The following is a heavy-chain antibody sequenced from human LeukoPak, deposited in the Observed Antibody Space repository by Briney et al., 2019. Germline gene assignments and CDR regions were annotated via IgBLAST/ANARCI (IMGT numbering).Heavy chain of an antibody. CDR2: IKQDGSEK. J-gene: IGHJ6*03. CDR1: GFTFNSYW. CDR3: ARDLRYDFWSGYFWYYYYYMDV. V-gene: IGHV3-7*01. Sequence: PGGSLRLSCAASGFTFNSYWMSWVRQAPGKGLEWVANIKQDGSEKYYVDSVKGRFTISRDNAKNSLYLQMNSLRAEDTAVYYCARDLRYDFWSGYFWYYYYYMDVWGKGTTVTVSS. D-gene: IGHD3-3*01.